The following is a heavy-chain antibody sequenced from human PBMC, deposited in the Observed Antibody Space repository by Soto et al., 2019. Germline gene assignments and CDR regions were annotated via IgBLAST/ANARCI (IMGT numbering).Heavy chain of an antibody. CDR3: ARENGYECEY. CDR2: ISAYNGNT. CDR1: GYTFTSYG. D-gene: IGHD2-2*01. Sequence: QVQLVQSGAEVKKPGASVKVSCKASGYTFTSYGISWVRQAPGQGLEWMGWISAYNGNTNYAQKLQGRVTMTRDTTTSTAKMEPRSLRYDDTAVYYCARENGYECEYWGQGNFVSVSS. V-gene: IGHV1-18*01. J-gene: IGHJ4*02.